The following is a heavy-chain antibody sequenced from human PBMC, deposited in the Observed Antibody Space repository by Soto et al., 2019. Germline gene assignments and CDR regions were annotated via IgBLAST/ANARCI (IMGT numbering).Heavy chain of an antibody. CDR3: TRVLRGYAFHGGF. CDR2: VAGKNENYVT. CDR1: GYSFSGTA. D-gene: IGHD5-18*01. V-gene: IGHV3-73*01. J-gene: IGHJ4*02. Sequence: GGSLRLSCAASGYSFSGTALHWVRQASGKGLEWVARVAGKNENYVTTYAASVQGRFSLSRDDSKNSAYLLMNSLKTEDTAVYYCTRVLRGYAFHGGFWGQGTLVTVSS.